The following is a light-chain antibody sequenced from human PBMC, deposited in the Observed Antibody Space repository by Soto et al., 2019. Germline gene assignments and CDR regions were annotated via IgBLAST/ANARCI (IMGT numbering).Light chain of an antibody. V-gene: IGKV3-15*01. J-gene: IGKJ5*01. Sequence: ELVMTQSPATLSLSPGDSATLSCRASQSVSSKLAWYQQKPGQAPRLLIYGAYTRATGIPARFSGSGSGTEFTLTISSLQSEDFAVYYCQQYNNWPPITCGQGTRLEIK. CDR1: QSVSSK. CDR3: QQYNNWPPIT. CDR2: GAY.